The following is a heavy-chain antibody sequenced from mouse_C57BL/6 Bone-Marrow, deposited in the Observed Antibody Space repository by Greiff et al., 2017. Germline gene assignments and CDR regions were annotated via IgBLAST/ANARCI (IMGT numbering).Heavy chain of an antibody. CDR3: ARWDLDGYVDY. J-gene: IGHJ2*01. CDR1: GYAFSSSW. Sequence: VPLVESGPELVKPGASVKISCKASGYAFSSSWMNWVKQRPGKGLEWIGRIDPGDGDTNYNGKVKGKATLTADKSSSTAYMHLSSLTSEYSAVYFCARWDLDGYVDYWGQGTTLTVSS. D-gene: IGHD4-1*01. CDR2: IDPGDGDT. V-gene: IGHV1-82*01.